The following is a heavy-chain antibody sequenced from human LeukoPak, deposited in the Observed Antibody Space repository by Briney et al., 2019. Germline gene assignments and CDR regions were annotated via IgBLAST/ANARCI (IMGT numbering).Heavy chain of an antibody. D-gene: IGHD6-13*01. CDR3: ARWGGSSWPPFDY. CDR1: GFTFNSYW. J-gene: IGHJ4*02. Sequence: GGSLRLSCAASGFTFNSYWMSWVRQAPGKGLEWVANIKQDGSEKYYVDSVKGRFTISRDNAKNSLYLQMNSLRAEDTAVYYCARWGGSSWPPFDYWGQGTLVTVSS. V-gene: IGHV3-7*01. CDR2: IKQDGSEK.